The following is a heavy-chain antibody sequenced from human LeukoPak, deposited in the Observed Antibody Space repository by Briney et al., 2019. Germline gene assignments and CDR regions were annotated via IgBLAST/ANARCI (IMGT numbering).Heavy chain of an antibody. CDR2: IYYRGST. CDR1: GGSISSSNYC. J-gene: IGHJ4*02. D-gene: IGHD2-2*01. Sequence: SETLSLTCTVSGGSISSSNYCWGWIRQPPGKGLEWIGSIYYRGSTYYNPSLKSRITISVDTSKNQFSLRLSSVTAADTAVYYCAKRGDSISCYDSWGQGTLVTVSS. V-gene: IGHV4-39*01. CDR3: AKRGDSISCYDS.